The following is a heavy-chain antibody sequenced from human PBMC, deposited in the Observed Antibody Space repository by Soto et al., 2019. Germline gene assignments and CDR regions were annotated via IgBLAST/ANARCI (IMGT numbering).Heavy chain of an antibody. CDR1: GYSFTSYW. Sequence: GESLKISCKGSGYSFTSYWIGWVRQMPGKGLEWMGIIYPGDSDTRYSPSFQGQVTISADKSISTAYLQWSSLKASDTAMYYCARLTPSGSYTISPGMDVWGQGTTVPVSS. CDR3: ARLTPSGSYTISPGMDV. CDR2: IYPGDSDT. V-gene: IGHV5-51*01. J-gene: IGHJ6*02. D-gene: IGHD1-26*01.